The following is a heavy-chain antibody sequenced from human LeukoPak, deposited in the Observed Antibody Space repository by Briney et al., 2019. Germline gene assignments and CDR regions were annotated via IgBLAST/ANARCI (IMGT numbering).Heavy chain of an antibody. CDR2: TSYDGSKT. J-gene: IGHJ5*02. D-gene: IGHD6-13*01. CDR1: GFTFSNYG. V-gene: IGHV3-30*03. Sequence: GGSLRLSCAASGFTFSNYGMHWVRQAPGKGLEWVAVTSYDGSKTYYGDSVKGRFTVSRDNSKNTVFLQVNSLRDEDTAVYYCARGASSWFWSWFDPWGQGTLVTVSS. CDR3: ARGASSWFWSWFDP.